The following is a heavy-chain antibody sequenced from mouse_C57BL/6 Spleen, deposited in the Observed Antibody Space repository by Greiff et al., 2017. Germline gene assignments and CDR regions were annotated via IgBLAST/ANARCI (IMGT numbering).Heavy chain of an antibody. V-gene: IGHV1-26*01. CDR3: AMGITTVVADY. D-gene: IGHD1-1*01. CDR1: GYTFTDYY. Sequence: EVQLQQSGPELVKPGASVKISCKASGYTFTDYYMNWVKQSHGKSLEWIGDINPNNGGTSYNQKFKGKATLTVDKSSSTAYMELRSLTSEDSAVYYCAMGITTVVADYWGQGTTLAVSS. CDR2: INPNNGGT. J-gene: IGHJ2*01.